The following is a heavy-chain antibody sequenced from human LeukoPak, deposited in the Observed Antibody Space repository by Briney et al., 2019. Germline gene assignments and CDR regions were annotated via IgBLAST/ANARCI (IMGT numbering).Heavy chain of an antibody. CDR2: INSDDSVT. CDR3: ARALESRDSSS. J-gene: IGHJ5*02. CDR1: GFTFSNYW. D-gene: IGHD6-13*01. V-gene: IGHV3-74*01. Sequence: PGGSLRLSCAASGFTFSNYWMHWVRQAPGKGLVWVSRINSDDSVTGYADSVKGRSTISRDNAKNTLYLQMNSLRAEDTAVYYCARALESRDSSSWGQGTLVTVSS.